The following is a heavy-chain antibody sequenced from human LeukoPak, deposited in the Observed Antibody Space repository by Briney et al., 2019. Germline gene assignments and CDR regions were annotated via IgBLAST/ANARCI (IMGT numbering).Heavy chain of an antibody. Sequence: GGSLRLSCAASGFTVSSNYMSWVRQAPGKGLEWVSATSGSGGSTYYADSVKGRFTISRDNSKNTLYLQMNSLRAEDTAVYYCAKSPSYSSSWGDFDYWGQGTLVTVSS. D-gene: IGHD6-6*01. CDR1: GFTVSSNY. J-gene: IGHJ4*02. CDR3: AKSPSYSSSWGDFDY. V-gene: IGHV3-23*01. CDR2: TSGSGGST.